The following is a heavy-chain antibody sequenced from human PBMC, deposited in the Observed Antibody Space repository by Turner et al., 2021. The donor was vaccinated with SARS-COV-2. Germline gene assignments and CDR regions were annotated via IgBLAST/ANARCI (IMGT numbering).Heavy chain of an antibody. D-gene: IGHD1-26*01. V-gene: IGHV3-30*03. Sequence: QVQVVESGGGVVQPGRSLRLPCAASGFTFSSYGMHWGRQAPGKGLEWVAVVSYDGSNKYYADSVKGRFTISRDNSKNTLYLQMNSLRAEDTAVYYCARAGWDLLPFDAFDIWGQGTMVTISS. CDR3: ARAGWDLLPFDAFDI. CDR1: GFTFSSYG. J-gene: IGHJ3*02. CDR2: VSYDGSNK.